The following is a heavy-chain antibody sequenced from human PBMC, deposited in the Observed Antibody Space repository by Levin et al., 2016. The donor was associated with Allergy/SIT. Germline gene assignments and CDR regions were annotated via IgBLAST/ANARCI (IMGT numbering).Heavy chain of an antibody. D-gene: IGHD4-23*01. CDR3: VKETTVVAPGPQGYFQH. CDR2: ISTDGGTT. J-gene: IGHJ1*01. Sequence: VRQAPGKGLESVSAISTDGGTTYYADSVKGRFTISRDDSKNTLYLQMSSLRPEDTALYYCVKETTVVAPGPQGYFQHWGQGTLVTVSS. V-gene: IGHV3-64D*08.